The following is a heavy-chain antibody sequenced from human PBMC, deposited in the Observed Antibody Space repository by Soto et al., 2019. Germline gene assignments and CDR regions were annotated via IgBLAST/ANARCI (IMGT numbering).Heavy chain of an antibody. CDR3: AHRQGGYNWNDGDFDF. V-gene: IGHV2-5*02. CDR2: IYWDNDK. J-gene: IGHJ4*02. Sequence: QITLKESGPTLVKPTQTLTLTCAVSGFSLTTDGVGVGWIRQPPGKALEYLVVIYWDNDKRYSPSLKSRLTITKDTSKNQVVLTMTNMDPVDTATYYCAHRQGGYNWNDGDFDFWGQGVLVTVSS. D-gene: IGHD1-1*01. CDR1: GFSLTTDGVG.